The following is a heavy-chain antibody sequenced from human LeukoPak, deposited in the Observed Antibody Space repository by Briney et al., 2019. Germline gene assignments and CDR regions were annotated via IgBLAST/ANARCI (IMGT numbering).Heavy chain of an antibody. CDR3: ARDPGYSSGWYRPYYGMDV. J-gene: IGHJ6*02. CDR1: GDSVSSNSAA. D-gene: IGHD6-19*01. CDR2: TYYRSKWYN. V-gene: IGHV6-1*01. Sequence: SQTLSLTCAISGDSVSSNSAAWNWIRQSPSRGLEWLGRTYYRSKWYNDYAVSVKSRITINPDTSKNQFSLQLNSVTPEDTAVYYCARDPGYSSGWYRPYYGMDVWGQGTTVTVSS.